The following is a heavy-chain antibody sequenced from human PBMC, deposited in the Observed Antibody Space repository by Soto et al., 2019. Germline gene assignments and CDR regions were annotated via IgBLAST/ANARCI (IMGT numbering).Heavy chain of an antibody. CDR3: ARDPPGNDYYCYGMDV. V-gene: IGHV6-1*01. Sequence: LSQTLSLTCAISGDSVSSNSAAWNWIRQSPSRGLEWLGRTYYRSKWYNDYAVSVKSRITINPDTSKNQFSLQLNSVTPEDTAVYYCARDPPGNDYYCYGMDVWGRGTTVTVSS. CDR2: TYYRSKWYN. D-gene: IGHD2-8*01. CDR1: GDSVSSNSAA. J-gene: IGHJ6*02.